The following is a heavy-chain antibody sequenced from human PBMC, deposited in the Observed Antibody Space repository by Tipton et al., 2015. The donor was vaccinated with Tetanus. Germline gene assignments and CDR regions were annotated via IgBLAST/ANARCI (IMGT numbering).Heavy chain of an antibody. CDR2: VSYSGRT. CDR3: ARIVRMGDFSFFDS. Sequence: LRLSCTVSGGSVRSGDYSWNWIRQPPGKGLEWLAYVSYSGRTNSNYSLKSRITISQDTSKNQFSLRLTSVTAADTAVYYCARIVRMGDFSFFDSWGLGTLVTVSS. J-gene: IGHJ4*02. D-gene: IGHD3-16*01. CDR1: GGSVRSGDYS. V-gene: IGHV4-61*08.